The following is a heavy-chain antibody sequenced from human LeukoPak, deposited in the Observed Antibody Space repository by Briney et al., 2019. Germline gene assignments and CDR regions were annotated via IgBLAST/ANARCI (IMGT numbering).Heavy chain of an antibody. CDR2: IYYSGST. CDR1: GGSISSYY. J-gene: IGHJ4*02. D-gene: IGHD4-17*01. V-gene: IGHV4-59*01. Sequence: SETLSLTCTVSGGSISSYYWSWIRQPPGKGLEYIGYIYYSGSTNYNPSLKSRVTISVDTSKNQFSLKLSSVTAADTAVYFCARAKVTTSSLDSWGQGTLATVSS. CDR3: ARAKVTTSSLDS.